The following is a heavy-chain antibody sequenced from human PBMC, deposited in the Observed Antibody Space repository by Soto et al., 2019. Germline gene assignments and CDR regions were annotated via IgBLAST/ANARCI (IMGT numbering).Heavy chain of an antibody. Sequence: GGSLRLSCAASGFTFSSYSMNWVRQAPGKGLEWVSYISSGSSTIYYADSVKGRFTISRDNAKNSLYLQMNSLRAEDTAVYYCARTTYYYDSSGYYYWDQGTLVTVSS. CDR3: ARTTYYYDSSGYYY. V-gene: IGHV3-48*04. D-gene: IGHD3-22*01. J-gene: IGHJ4*02. CDR2: ISSGSSTI. CDR1: GFTFSSYS.